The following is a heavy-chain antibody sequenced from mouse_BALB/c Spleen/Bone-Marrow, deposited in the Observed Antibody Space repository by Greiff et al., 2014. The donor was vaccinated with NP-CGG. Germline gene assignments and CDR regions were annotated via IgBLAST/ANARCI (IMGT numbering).Heavy chain of an antibody. Sequence: EVKLVESGAELVKPGASVKLSCTASGSNIKDTYMHWVKQRPEQGLEWIGRIDPANGNTKYDPKFQGKATITADTSSNTAYLQLSSLTSEDTAVYYCARDYGSSYYYAMDYWGQGTSVTVSS. CDR3: ARDYGSSYYYAMDY. CDR2: IDPANGNT. V-gene: IGHV14-3*02. D-gene: IGHD1-1*01. CDR1: GSNIKDTY. J-gene: IGHJ4*01.